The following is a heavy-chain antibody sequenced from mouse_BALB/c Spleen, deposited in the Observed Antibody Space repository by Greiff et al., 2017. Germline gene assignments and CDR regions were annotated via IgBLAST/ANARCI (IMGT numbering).Heavy chain of an antibody. CDR1: GFTFSSYG. D-gene: IGHD2-14*01. Sequence: EVKLVESGGDLVKPGGSLKLSCAASGFTFSSYGMSWVRQTPDKRLEWVATISSGGSYTYYPDSVKGRFTISRDNAKNTLYLQMSSLKSEDTDMYYCAKHREYRDDRDYYAMDYRGEGNSVTVSS. CDR3: AKHREYRDDRDYYAMDY. J-gene: IGHJ4*01. CDR2: ISSGGSYT. V-gene: IGHV5-6*01.